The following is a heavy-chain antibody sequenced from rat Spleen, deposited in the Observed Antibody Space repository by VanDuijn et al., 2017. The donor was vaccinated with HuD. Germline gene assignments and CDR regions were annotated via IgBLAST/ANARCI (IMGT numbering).Heavy chain of an antibody. CDR3: ARDSTYASLDY. V-gene: IGHV5S13*01. CDR1: GFTFSSFA. Sequence: EVQLVESGGGLVQPGRSLKLSCAASGFTFSSFAMAWVRQAPKKGLEWIATITSGGSYTYYPDSVKGRFTISRDNAKTTLYLQMDSLRSEDTATYYCARDSTYASLDYWGQGVTVTVSS. D-gene: IGHD1-2*01. CDR2: ITSGGSYT. J-gene: IGHJ2*01.